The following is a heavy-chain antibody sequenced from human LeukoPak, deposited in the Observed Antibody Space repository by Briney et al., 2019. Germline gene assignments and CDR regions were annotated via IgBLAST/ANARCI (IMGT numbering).Heavy chain of an antibody. CDR3: ARDTREAYCGGDCYSNYWYFDL. CDR2: IIPIFGTA. J-gene: IGHJ2*01. D-gene: IGHD2-21*02. CDR1: GGTFSSYA. V-gene: IGHV1-69*01. Sequence: SVKVSCEASGGTFSSYAISWVRQAPGQGLEWMGGIIPIFGTANYAQKFQGRVTITADESTSTAYMELSSLRSEDTAVYYCARDTREAYCGGDCYSNYWYFDLWGRGTLVTVSS.